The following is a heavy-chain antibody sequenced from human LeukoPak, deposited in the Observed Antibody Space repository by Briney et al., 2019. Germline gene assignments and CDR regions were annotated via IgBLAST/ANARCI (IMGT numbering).Heavy chain of an antibody. V-gene: IGHV4-34*10. J-gene: IGHJ4*02. CDR1: GGSFSDYD. CDR2: ISHSGTT. Sequence: PSETLSLTCAVYGGSFSDYDWSWIRQPPGKGLEWIGEISHSGTTNYYPYLMSRISTSIDTSRSQFSLNLRSVTAADTAVYYCARYVPVRTGTTRASFDYWGLGTLVTVSS. D-gene: IGHD1-1*01. CDR3: ARYVPVRTGTTRASFDY.